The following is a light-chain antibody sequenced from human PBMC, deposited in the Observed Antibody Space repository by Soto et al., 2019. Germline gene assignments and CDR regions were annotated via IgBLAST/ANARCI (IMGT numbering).Light chain of an antibody. Sequence: QSVLTQPPSASGTPGQRVTISCSGSSSNIGSNTVNWYQQLPGTAPKLLIYSNNQRPSGVPDRFSGSKSGTSASLAISELQSEDEADYYCAAWDDSLNGPVFGGGTKLTVI. J-gene: IGLJ2*01. CDR3: AAWDDSLNGPV. CDR2: SNN. CDR1: SSNIGSNT. V-gene: IGLV1-44*01.